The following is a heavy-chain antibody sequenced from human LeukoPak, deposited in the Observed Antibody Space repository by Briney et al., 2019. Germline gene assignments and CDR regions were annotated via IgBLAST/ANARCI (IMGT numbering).Heavy chain of an antibody. CDR1: GYTFTSYC. Sequence: ASVKVSCKASGYTFTSYCISWVRQAPGQGLELMGWINAYNGNTNYAQKLQGRVTMTTETSKSTDYMELRRLRSDDTDVYYCAREVDTGMVKYYYGMDVWGQGTTVTVSS. CDR2: INAYNGNT. V-gene: IGHV1-18*01. D-gene: IGHD5-18*01. CDR3: AREVDTGMVKYYYGMDV. J-gene: IGHJ6*02.